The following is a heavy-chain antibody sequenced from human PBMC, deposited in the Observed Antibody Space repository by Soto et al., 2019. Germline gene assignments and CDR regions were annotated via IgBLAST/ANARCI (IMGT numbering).Heavy chain of an antibody. CDR3: ARTSTSGTRFDY. CDR2: VYHSGST. Sequence: QVQLQESGPGLVKPSGTLSLTCAVSGGSISTSNWWSWVRHPPGKGLEWIGEVYHSGSTNYNPSFKSRVAMSVDKSKNQFSLKLTSVTAADTALYYCARTSTSGTRFDYWGQGSLVTVSS. CDR1: GGSISTSNW. J-gene: IGHJ4*02. D-gene: IGHD1-1*01. V-gene: IGHV4-4*02.